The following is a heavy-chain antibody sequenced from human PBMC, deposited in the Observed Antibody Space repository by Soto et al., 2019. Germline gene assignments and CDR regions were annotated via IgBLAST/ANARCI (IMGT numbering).Heavy chain of an antibody. CDR3: ARVRKMYYDDSSGYPDY. V-gene: IGHV4-34*01. CDR1: GGSFSGYY. J-gene: IGHJ4*02. Sequence: QVQLQQWGAGLLKPSETLSLTCAVSGGSFSGYYWSWIRQPPGKGLEWIGEINHSGSTNYNPSLKSRVTISVDTSKNQFSLKLSSVTAADTAVYYCARVRKMYYDDSSGYPDYWGQGTLVTVSS. CDR2: INHSGST. D-gene: IGHD3-22*01.